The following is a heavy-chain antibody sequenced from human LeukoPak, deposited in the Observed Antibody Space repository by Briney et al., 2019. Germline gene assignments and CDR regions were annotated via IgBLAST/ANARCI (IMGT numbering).Heavy chain of an antibody. Sequence: GGSLRLSCAASGFTFSSYAMHWVRQAPGKGLEWVAVISYDGSNKYYADSVKGRFTISRDNSKNTPYLQMNSLRAEDTAVYYCARGEGDSGSYFGTRFDYWGQGTLVTVSS. CDR1: GFTFSSYA. V-gene: IGHV3-30*01. CDR3: ARGEGDSGSYFGTRFDY. J-gene: IGHJ4*02. CDR2: ISYDGSNK. D-gene: IGHD1-26*01.